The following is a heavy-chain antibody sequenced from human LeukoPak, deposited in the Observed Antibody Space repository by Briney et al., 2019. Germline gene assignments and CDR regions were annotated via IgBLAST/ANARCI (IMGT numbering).Heavy chain of an antibody. V-gene: IGHV3-48*02. CDR2: ISGSSSSI. J-gene: IGHJ4*02. CDR1: GFSFSSYA. D-gene: IGHD6-6*01. Sequence: GGSLRVTCAASGFSFSSYAMNWVRQAPGKGVEWVSYISGSSSSIYYADSVKGRFTISRDNAKNSLYLQMKSLRDEDTAVYYCARVDRYSSSFSAFDYWGQGTLVTVSS. CDR3: ARVDRYSSSFSAFDY.